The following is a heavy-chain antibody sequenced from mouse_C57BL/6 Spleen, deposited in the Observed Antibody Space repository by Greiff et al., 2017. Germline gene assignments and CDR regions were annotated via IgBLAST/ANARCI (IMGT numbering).Heavy chain of an antibody. Sequence: QVQLQQPGAELVKPGASVKLSCKASGYTFTSYWMHWVKQRPGQGLEWIGMIHPNSGSTNYNEKFKSKATLTVDKSSSTAYMQLSSLTSEDSAVYYCARGGTVVAPDAMDYGGQGTSVTVSS. CDR3: ARGGTVVAPDAMDY. D-gene: IGHD1-1*01. J-gene: IGHJ4*01. CDR1: GYTFTSYW. V-gene: IGHV1-64*01. CDR2: IHPNSGST.